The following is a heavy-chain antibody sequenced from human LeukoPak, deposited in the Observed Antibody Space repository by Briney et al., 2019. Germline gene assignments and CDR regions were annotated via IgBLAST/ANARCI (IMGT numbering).Heavy chain of an antibody. CDR1: GYTFTSYG. CDR2: ISAYNGNT. CDR3: ARGLAVAGNYYFDY. D-gene: IGHD6-19*01. Sequence: ASVKVSCKASGYTFTSYGISWVRQAPGPGREWMGWISAYNGNTNYAQTLQGRVTMTTDTSTSTAYMELRSLRADGTPVYFSARGLAVAGNYYFDYWGQGTLVTVSS. V-gene: IGHV1-18*01. J-gene: IGHJ4*02.